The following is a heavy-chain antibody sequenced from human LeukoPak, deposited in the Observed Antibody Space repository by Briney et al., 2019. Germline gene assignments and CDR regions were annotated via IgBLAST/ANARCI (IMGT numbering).Heavy chain of an antibody. CDR1: GYTFIHYG. D-gene: IGHD6-19*01. CDR3: ARSSTGWSVDF. J-gene: IGHJ4*02. Sequence: GASVKVSCKASGYTFIHYGVSWVRQAPGQGLEWMGWINSNGGGTLYAQSLQGRVTLTTDTSTSTLYMELRTLRSDDTAVYYCARSSTGWSVDFWGQGTLVTASS. CDR2: INSNGGGT. V-gene: IGHV1-18*01.